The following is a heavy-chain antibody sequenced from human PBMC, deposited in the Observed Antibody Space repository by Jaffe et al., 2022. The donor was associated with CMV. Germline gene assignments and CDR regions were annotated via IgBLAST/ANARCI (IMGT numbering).Heavy chain of an antibody. CDR3: ARHIRGGVVVIRFDP. V-gene: IGHV4-39*01. Sequence: QLQLQESGPGLVKPSETLSLTCTVSGGSISSRTYYWGWIRQPPRKGLEWIGGISYSGSTYYNPSLQSRVTISVETSKNQFSLKLTSVTAADTAVYYCARHIRGGVVVIRFDPWGQGTLVTVSS. CDR2: ISYSGST. CDR1: GGSISSRTYY. D-gene: IGHD3-16*02. J-gene: IGHJ5*02.